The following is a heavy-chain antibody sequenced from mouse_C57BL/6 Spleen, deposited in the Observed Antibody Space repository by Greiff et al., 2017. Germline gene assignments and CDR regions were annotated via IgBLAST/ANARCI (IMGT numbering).Heavy chain of an antibody. J-gene: IGHJ3*01. CDR1: GYTFTSYG. D-gene: IGHD2-2*01. CDR2: IYIGNGYT. V-gene: IGHV1-58*01. CDR3: ATSTMVKEGFAY. Sequence: VQLQQSGAELVRPGSSVKMSCKTSGYTFTSYGINWVKQRPGQGLEWMGYIYIGNGYTESNEQFKGKATLTSDTSSSTAYMQLSSLTSEDSAIYFCATSTMVKEGFAYWGQGTLVTVSA.